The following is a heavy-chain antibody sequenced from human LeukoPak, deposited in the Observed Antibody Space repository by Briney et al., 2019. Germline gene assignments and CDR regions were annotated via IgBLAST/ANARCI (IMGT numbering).Heavy chain of an antibody. CDR2: IYYSGST. CDR3: ARVAYCGGDCPSAYWYFDL. CDR1: GGSISSYY. V-gene: IGHV4-59*01. Sequence: SETLSLTCTVSGGSISSYYWSWIRQPPGKGLEWIGYIYYSGSTNYNPSLKGRVTIAVDTSKNQFSLKLCSVTAADTAVYYCARVAYCGGDCPSAYWYFDLWGRGTLVTVSS. J-gene: IGHJ2*01. D-gene: IGHD2-21*02.